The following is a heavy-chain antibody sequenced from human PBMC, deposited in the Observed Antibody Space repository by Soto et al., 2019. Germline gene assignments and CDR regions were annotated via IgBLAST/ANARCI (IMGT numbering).Heavy chain of an antibody. CDR2: IYYSGST. D-gene: IGHD2-15*01. J-gene: IGHJ4*02. CDR1: GGSISSYY. CDR3: AAGVVGLYVDY. V-gene: IGHV4-59*01. Sequence: QVQLQESGPGLVKPSETLSLTCTVSGGSISSYYWSWIRQPPGKGLEWIGYIYYSGSTNYNPSLKSRVTISVDTSKNQFSLKLSSVTAADTAVYYCAAGVVGLYVDYWGQGTLVTVSS.